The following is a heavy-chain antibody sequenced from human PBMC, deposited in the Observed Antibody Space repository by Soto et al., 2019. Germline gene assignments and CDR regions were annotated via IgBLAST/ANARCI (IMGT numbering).Heavy chain of an antibody. J-gene: IGHJ5*02. V-gene: IGHV6-1*01. D-gene: IGHD7-27*01. CDR2: TYYRSKWYN. CDR3: ARVVANWGIGWFDP. Sequence: PSQTLSLTCAISGDSVSSNSAACNWIRQSPSRGLEWLGRTYYRSKWYNDYAVSVKSRITINPDTSKNQFSLQLNSVTPEDTAVYYCARVVANWGIGWFDPWGQGTLVTVSS. CDR1: GDSVSSNSAA.